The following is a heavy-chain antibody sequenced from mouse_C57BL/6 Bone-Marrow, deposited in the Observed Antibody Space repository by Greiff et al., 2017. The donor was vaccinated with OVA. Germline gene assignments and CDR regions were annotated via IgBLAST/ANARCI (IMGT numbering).Heavy chain of an antibody. D-gene: IGHD1-1*02. CDR1: GYTFTSYW. Sequence: QVQLQQPGAELVMPGASVKLSCKASGYTFTSYWMHWVKQRPGQGLEWIGEIDPSDSYTNYNQKFKGKSTLTVDKSSSTAYMQLSSLTSEDSAVYYCARWVVHYFDYWGQGTTLTVSS. J-gene: IGHJ2*01. V-gene: IGHV1-69*01. CDR2: IDPSDSYT. CDR3: ARWVVHYFDY.